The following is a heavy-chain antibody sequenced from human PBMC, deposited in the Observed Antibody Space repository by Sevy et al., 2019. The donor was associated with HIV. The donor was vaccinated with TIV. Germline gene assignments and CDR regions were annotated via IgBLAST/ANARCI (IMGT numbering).Heavy chain of an antibody. Sequence: GGSLRLSCAASGFTFTSYGMHWVRQAPGKGLEWVAVITYDGSNKYYADSVKGPFTISRDKSKNTLYLQMNSLRAEDTAVYYCAKAPRGYSYASFFDYWGQGTLVTVSS. CDR2: ITYDGSNK. CDR3: AKAPRGYSYASFFDY. V-gene: IGHV3-30*18. J-gene: IGHJ4*02. D-gene: IGHD5-18*01. CDR1: GFTFTSYG.